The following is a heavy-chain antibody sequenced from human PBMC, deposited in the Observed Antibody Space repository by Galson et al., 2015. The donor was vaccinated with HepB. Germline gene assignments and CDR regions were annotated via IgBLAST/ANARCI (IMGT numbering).Heavy chain of an antibody. CDR1: GGTFSSYA. CDR3: ASQELTYYFDSSGYYYFHY. CDR2: IIPIFGTP. V-gene: IGHV1-69*13. J-gene: IGHJ4*02. D-gene: IGHD3-22*01. Sequence: SVKVSCKASGGTFSSYAINWVRQAPGQGLEWMGGIIPIFGTPNYAQKFPGRVTITADESTSTAYLELSSLRSEDTAVYYGASQELTYYFDSSGYYYFHYWGQGTLVIVSS.